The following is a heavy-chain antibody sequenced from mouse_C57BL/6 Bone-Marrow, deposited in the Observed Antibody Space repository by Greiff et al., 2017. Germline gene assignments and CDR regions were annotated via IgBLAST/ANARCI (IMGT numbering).Heavy chain of an antibody. CDR3: ARGDYGSSYGYYAMDY. J-gene: IGHJ4*01. CDR1: GYTFTDYN. D-gene: IGHD1-1*01. V-gene: IGHV1-22*01. Sequence: VQLQQSGPELVKPGASVMMSCTASGYTFTDYNMYWVKQSHGKSLEWIGYINPNNGGTSYNQTFKGKATLTVNKSSSTAYMELRSLTSEDSAVYYCARGDYGSSYGYYAMDYWGQGTSVTVSS. CDR2: INPNNGGT.